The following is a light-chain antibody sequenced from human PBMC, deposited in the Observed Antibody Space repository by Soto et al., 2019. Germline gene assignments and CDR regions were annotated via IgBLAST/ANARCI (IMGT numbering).Light chain of an antibody. CDR2: DVS. Sequence: QSALTQPASVSGSPGQSITISCTGTSSDVGGYNYVSWYQQHPGKAPKLMIYDVSNRPSGVSNRFSGSKSGNTASLTISGLQDEDEADYYCSSYTSSSTWVFGGGTKLPVL. V-gene: IGLV2-14*01. J-gene: IGLJ3*02. CDR1: SSDVGGYNY. CDR3: SSYTSSSTWV.